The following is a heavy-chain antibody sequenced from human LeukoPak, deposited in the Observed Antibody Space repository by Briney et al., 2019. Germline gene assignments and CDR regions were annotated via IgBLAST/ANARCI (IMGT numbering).Heavy chain of an antibody. V-gene: IGHV4-4*02. D-gene: IGHD1-1*01. CDR1: GDSISSNNW. Sequence: SETLSLTCAVSGDSISSNNWWSWVRQPPGKGLEWIAEIYHSGSTNYNPSLESRITLSVDKSNNQFSLNLRSVTAADTAVYYCARQAWNYFDYWGQGTLVTVSS. CDR3: ARQAWNYFDY. CDR2: IYHSGST. J-gene: IGHJ4*02.